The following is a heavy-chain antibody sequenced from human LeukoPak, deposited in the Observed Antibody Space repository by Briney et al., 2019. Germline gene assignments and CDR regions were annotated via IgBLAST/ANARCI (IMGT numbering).Heavy chain of an antibody. Sequence: ASVKVSCKASGGTFSSYAISWVRQAPGQGLEWMGGIIPIFGTANYAQKFQGRVTITADESTSTAYMELSSLRSEDTAVYYCARDGRDGPPSWGQGTLVTVSS. CDR1: GGTFSSYA. CDR2: IIPIFGTA. CDR3: ARDGRDGPPS. J-gene: IGHJ4*02. D-gene: IGHD5-24*01. V-gene: IGHV1-69*13.